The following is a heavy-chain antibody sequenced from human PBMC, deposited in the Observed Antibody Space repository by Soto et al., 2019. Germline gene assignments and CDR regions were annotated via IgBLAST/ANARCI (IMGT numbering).Heavy chain of an antibody. D-gene: IGHD6-6*01. CDR3: ARVGGLAARTFDY. CDR1: GGSVRSGSYY. Sequence: SETLSLTCTVSGGSVRSGSYYWTWIRQPPGKALEWIGYGYYSGRTNYNPSLKSRVTISVDTSKNQFSLNLRSMSPADTAVYYCARVGGLAARTFDYWGPGTLVTVSS. V-gene: IGHV4-61*01. J-gene: IGHJ4*02. CDR2: GYYSGRT.